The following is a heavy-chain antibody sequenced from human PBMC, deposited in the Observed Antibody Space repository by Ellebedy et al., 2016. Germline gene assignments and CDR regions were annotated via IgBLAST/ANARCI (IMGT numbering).Heavy chain of an antibody. V-gene: IGHV4-39*01. D-gene: IGHD3-9*01. Sequence: SETLSLTCTVSGGSISSSSYYWGWIRQSPGKGLEWIVNIFYSGYTYYNPSLRSRVSVSVDTSKNQFSLKMSSVTAADTAVYYCARGDDILTGPYYGMDVWGQGTTVTVSS. CDR1: GGSISSSSYY. J-gene: IGHJ6*02. CDR2: IFYSGYT. CDR3: ARGDDILTGPYYGMDV.